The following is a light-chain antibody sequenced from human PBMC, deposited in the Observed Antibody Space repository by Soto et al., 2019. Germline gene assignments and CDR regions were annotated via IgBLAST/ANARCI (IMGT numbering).Light chain of an antibody. CDR1: HDITNH. V-gene: IGKV1-33*01. CDR3: QQYDNLPFT. CDR2: DAS. J-gene: IGKJ3*01. Sequence: DIQMTQSPSSLSASVGDRVTITCQASHDITNHLNWYQQRPGKAPKLLIYDASNLETGVPSRFSGSGSGTDFAVTISSLQPEDIATYFCQQYDNLPFTFGPGTKVDIK.